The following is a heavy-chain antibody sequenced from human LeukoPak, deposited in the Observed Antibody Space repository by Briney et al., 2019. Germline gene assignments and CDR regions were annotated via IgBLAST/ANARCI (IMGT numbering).Heavy chain of an antibody. Sequence: ASVKVSCKVSSYSLTELSMHWVRQAPGKGLEWMGGFDPEDGKTIYAQRLQGRVTMTEDTSTDTAYMQLRSLISGDSAVYYCATNLGIAVAGGAFDLWGQGTVVTVSS. V-gene: IGHV1-24*01. CDR3: ATNLGIAVAGGAFDL. J-gene: IGHJ3*01. D-gene: IGHD6-19*01. CDR2: FDPEDGKT. CDR1: SYSLTELS.